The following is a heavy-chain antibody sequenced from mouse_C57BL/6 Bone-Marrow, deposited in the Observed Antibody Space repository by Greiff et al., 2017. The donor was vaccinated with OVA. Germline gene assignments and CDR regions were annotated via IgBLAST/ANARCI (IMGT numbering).Heavy chain of an antibody. CDR3: AANWYAMDY. V-gene: IGHV5-6*02. D-gene: IGHD4-1*01. CDR2: ISSGGSYT. CDR1: GFTFSSYG. J-gene: IGHJ4*01. Sequence: DVMLVESGGDLVKPGGSLKLSCAASGFTFSSYGMSWVRQTPDKRLEWVATISSGGSYTYYPDSVKGRFTISRDNAKNTLYLQMSSLKSEDTAMYYCAANWYAMDYWGQGTSVTVSS.